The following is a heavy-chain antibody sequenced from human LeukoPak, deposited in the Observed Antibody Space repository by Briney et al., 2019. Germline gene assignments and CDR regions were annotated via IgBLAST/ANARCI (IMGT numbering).Heavy chain of an antibody. CDR1: GFTFNSYA. CDR3: AREGAYYYDSSGYHEGFDI. CDR2: ISTSGGNT. Sequence: GGSLRLSCAASGFTFNSYAMHWIRQAPGRGLEYVSAISTSGGNTYYADSVKDRFTISRDNSKNTLYLQMNSLRAEDTAVYYCAREGAYYYDSSGYHEGFDIWGQGTMVTVSS. D-gene: IGHD3-22*01. J-gene: IGHJ3*02. V-gene: IGHV3-64*02.